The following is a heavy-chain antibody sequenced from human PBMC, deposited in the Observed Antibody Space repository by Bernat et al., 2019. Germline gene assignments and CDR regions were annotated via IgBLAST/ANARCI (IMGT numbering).Heavy chain of an antibody. CDR2: INGAGSNP. Sequence: EVQLVESGGGLVQPGGSLRLSCAASGITFSLFSMHWVRQVPGKGLVFVSRINGAGSNPTYADSVKGRFTISRDNAKNTLYLQMNSLRAEDTAVYYCASLRCSADKCYDYWGQGTLVTVSS. D-gene: IGHD2-8*01. CDR3: ASLRCSADKCYDY. J-gene: IGHJ4*02. V-gene: IGHV3-74*01. CDR1: GITFSLFS.